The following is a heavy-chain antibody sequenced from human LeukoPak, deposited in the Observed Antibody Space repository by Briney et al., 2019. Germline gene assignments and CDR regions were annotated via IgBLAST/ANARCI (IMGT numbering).Heavy chain of an antibody. J-gene: IGHJ6*02. CDR2: IIPIFGTA. D-gene: IGHD2-8*01. CDR1: GGTFSSYA. Sequence: SVKVSCKASGGTFSSYAISWVRQAPGQGLEWMGGIIPIFGTANYAQKFQGRVTITADESTSTAYMELSSLRSEDTAVYYCQMVYGYYYYYGMGVWGQGTTVTVSS. CDR3: QMVYGYYYYYGMGV. V-gene: IGHV1-69*01.